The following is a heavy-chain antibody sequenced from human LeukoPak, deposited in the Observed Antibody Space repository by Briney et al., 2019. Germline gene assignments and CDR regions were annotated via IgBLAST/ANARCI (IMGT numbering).Heavy chain of an antibody. J-gene: IGHJ1*01. Sequence: GASVKVSCKASGGTFSSYAISWVRQAPGQGLEWMGGIIPIFGTANYAQKFQGRVTITTDESTSTAYMELSSLRSEDTAVYYCAGNYRYAEYLQHWGQGTLVTVSS. D-gene: IGHD3-16*02. CDR3: AGNYRYAEYLQH. V-gene: IGHV1-69*05. CDR2: IIPIFGTA. CDR1: GGTFSSYA.